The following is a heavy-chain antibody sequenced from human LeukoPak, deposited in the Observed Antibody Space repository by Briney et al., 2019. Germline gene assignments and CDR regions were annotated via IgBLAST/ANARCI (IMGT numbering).Heavy chain of an antibody. Sequence: PGGSLRLSCAASGFTFSSYWMNWVRQAPGKGLEWVAYISVSGRSTLYADSMKGRLTISRDNVNESVSMQMDSLRAEDTALYYCARINFDFWSGYSMGGGMDLWGQGTTVTVS. CDR2: ISVSGRST. J-gene: IGHJ6*02. V-gene: IGHV3-48*01. CDR3: ARINFDFWSGYSMGGGMDL. D-gene: IGHD3-3*01. CDR1: GFTFSSYW.